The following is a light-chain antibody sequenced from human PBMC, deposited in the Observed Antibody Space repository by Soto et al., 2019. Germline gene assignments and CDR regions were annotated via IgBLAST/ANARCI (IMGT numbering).Light chain of an antibody. Sequence: QSALTQPPSVSGSPGQSVTISCTGTSSDVGSYNRVSWYQQPPGTAPKLMIYEVSNRPSGVPDRFSGSKSGSTASLTISGLQAEDEADYYCRSYTSSSTYVFGTGTKLTVL. CDR1: SSDVGSYNR. CDR3: RSYTSSSTYV. CDR2: EVS. J-gene: IGLJ1*01. V-gene: IGLV2-18*02.